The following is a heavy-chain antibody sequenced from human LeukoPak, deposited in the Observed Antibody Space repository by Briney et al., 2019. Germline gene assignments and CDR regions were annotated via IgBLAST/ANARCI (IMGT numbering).Heavy chain of an antibody. Sequence: SVKVSCKASGGTSRDYALNCVRQAPGQGLEWMGVFIPILGTANSTQKFQDRVTITADISTNTVYVELSSLRSEDTAVYFCAGIPVFGVVLHQEPVWGKGTTVTVSS. CDR2: FIPILGTA. V-gene: IGHV1-69*10. J-gene: IGHJ6*01. CDR3: AGIPVFGVVLHQEPV. CDR1: GGTSRDYA. D-gene: IGHD3-3*01.